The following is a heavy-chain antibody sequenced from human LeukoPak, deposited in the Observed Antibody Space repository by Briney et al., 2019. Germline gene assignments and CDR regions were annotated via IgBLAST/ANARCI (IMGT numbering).Heavy chain of an antibody. Sequence: GASVKVSCKASGGTFSSYAISWVRQAPGQGLEWMGRIIPILGIANYAQKFQGRVTITADKSTSTAYMELSSLRSEDTAVYYCARDSYGDYPFDYWGQGTLVTVSS. CDR3: ARDSYGDYPFDY. V-gene: IGHV1-69*04. CDR1: GGTFSSYA. CDR2: IIPILGIA. J-gene: IGHJ4*02. D-gene: IGHD4-17*01.